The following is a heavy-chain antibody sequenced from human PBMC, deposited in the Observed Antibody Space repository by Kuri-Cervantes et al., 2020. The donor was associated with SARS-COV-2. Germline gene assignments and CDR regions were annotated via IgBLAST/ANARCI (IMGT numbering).Heavy chain of an antibody. J-gene: IGHJ5*02. CDR1: GYSISSGYY. CDR2: INHSGST. D-gene: IGHD3-9*01. CDR3: ARASGRYFDWSHI. V-gene: IGHV4-38-2*02. Sequence: SETLSLTCTVSGYSISSGYYWGWIRQPPGKGLEWIGEINHSGSTNYNPSLKSRVTISVDTSKNQFSLKLSSVTAADTAVYYCARASGRYFDWSHIWGQGTLVTVSS.